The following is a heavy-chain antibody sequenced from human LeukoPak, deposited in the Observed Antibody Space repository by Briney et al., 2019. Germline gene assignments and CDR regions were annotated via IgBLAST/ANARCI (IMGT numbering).Heavy chain of an antibody. D-gene: IGHD3-10*01. J-gene: IGHJ5*02. CDR1: SDSISGYY. Sequence: SETLSLTCSVSSDSISGYYWSWIRQPPGKGLEWIGYIYYSGSTNYKPSLKSRVTISVDTSKNQFSLKLSSVTAADTAVYYCARGGYYGSGNDFRFDPWGQGTLVTVSS. CDR2: IYYSGST. CDR3: ARGGYYGSGNDFRFDP. V-gene: IGHV4-59*01.